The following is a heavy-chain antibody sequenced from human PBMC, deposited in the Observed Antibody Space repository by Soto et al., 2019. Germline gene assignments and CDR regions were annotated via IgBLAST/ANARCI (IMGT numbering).Heavy chain of an antibody. J-gene: IGHJ6*02. D-gene: IGHD5-18*01. CDR2: INPNSGGT. CDR1: GYTFTGYY. V-gene: IGHV1-2*04. CDR3: AREAPSYGSYGMDV. Sequence: ASVKVSCKASGYTFTGYYMHWVRQAPGQGLEWMGWINPNSGGTNYAQKFQGWVTMTRDTSISTAYMELSRLRSDDTAVYYCAREAPSYGSYGMDVWGQGTTVTVSS.